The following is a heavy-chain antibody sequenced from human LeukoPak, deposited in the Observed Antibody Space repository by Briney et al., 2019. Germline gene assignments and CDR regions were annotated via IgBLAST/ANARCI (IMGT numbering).Heavy chain of an antibody. CDR3: ARQEKYYGMDV. CDR2: IYYSGST. J-gene: IGHJ6*02. CDR1: GGSIRSYY. Sequence: SETLSLTCTVSGGSIRSYYWSWLRQPPGKGLEWIGYIYYSGSTNYNPSLKSRVTISVDTSKNQFSLKLSSVTAADTAVYYCARQEKYYGMDVWGQGTTVTVSS. V-gene: IGHV4-59*08.